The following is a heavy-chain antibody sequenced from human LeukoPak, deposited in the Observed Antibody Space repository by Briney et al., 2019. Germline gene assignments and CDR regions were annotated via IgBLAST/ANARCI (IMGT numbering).Heavy chain of an antibody. Sequence: SVKVSCKASGGTFSSYAISWVRQAPGQGLEWMGGIIPIFGTANYAQKFQGRVTITADESTSTAYMELSSLRSEDTAMYYCSRGVSTSPHANWFDPWGQGTLVTVSS. CDR2: IIPIFGTA. D-gene: IGHD2-2*01. CDR3: SRGVSTSPHANWFDP. V-gene: IGHV1-69*13. J-gene: IGHJ5*02. CDR1: GGTFSSYA.